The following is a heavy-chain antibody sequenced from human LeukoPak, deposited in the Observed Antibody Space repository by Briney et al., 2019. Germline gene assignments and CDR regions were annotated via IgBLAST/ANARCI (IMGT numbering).Heavy chain of an antibody. J-gene: IGHJ2*01. Sequence: GSVKFSCKASGYIFTNYGMGGVRQAPGKGLDWVGWMSAYNSKTNYAQKLQGRVTMTTDTSTSTAYMELRRLRSDDTAVYYCARDGYCTNGVCYTAPSGARYFDLWGRGTLVTVSS. V-gene: IGHV1-18*01. CDR1: GYIFTNYG. CDR3: ARDGYCTNGVCYTAPSGARYFDL. CDR2: MSAYNSKT. D-gene: IGHD2-8*01.